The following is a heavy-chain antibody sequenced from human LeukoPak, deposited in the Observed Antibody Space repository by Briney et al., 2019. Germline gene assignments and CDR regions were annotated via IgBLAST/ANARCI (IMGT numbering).Heavy chain of an antibody. J-gene: IGHJ4*02. CDR1: GLNCGESA. CDR2: IGADGGSA. CDR3: AKESGKFDY. Sequence: GGTLSFYGVASGLNCGESARHRVRQAPGKGLEWASLIGADGGSAFSADSVKGRFSIYRDNSKNSLYLQMVSLRSEDTAMYYCAKESGKFDYWGQGTLVVVSS. V-gene: IGHV3-43*02.